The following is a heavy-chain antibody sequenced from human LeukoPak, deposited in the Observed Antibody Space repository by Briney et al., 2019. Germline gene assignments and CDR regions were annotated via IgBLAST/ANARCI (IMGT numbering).Heavy chain of an antibody. CDR2: ISAYNGNT. V-gene: IGHV1-18*01. Sequence: GASVKVSCKASGYTFTSYGISWVQQAPGQGLEWMGWISAYNGNTNYAQKLQGRVTMTTDTSTSTAYMELRSLRSDDTAVYYCARDLLYSSSWAFDYWGQGTLVTVSS. CDR1: GYTFTSYG. D-gene: IGHD6-13*01. CDR3: ARDLLYSSSWAFDY. J-gene: IGHJ4*02.